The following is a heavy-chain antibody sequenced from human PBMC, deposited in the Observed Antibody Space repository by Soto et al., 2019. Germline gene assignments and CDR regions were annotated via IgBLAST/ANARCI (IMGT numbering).Heavy chain of an antibody. V-gene: IGHV1-2*04. CDR1: GYTFTGYY. J-gene: IGHJ6*02. Sequence: ASVKVSCKASGYTFTGYYMHWVRQAPGQGLEWMGWINPNSGGTNYAQKFQGWVTMTRDTAISTAYMELSRLRSDDTAVYYCARDLLAARWVGEYYYYGMDVWGQGTTVTVSS. D-gene: IGHD6-6*01. CDR3: ARDLLAARWVGEYYYYGMDV. CDR2: INPNSGGT.